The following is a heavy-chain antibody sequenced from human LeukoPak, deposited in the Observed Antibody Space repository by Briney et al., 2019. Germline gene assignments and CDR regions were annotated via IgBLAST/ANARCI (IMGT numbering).Heavy chain of an antibody. CDR1: GFTFGDYA. J-gene: IGHJ4*02. CDR2: IRSKAHGGTT. CDR3: TRDSLPDSFWSGYYVDY. V-gene: IGHV3-49*04. D-gene: IGHD3-3*01. Sequence: GGSLRLSCAASGFTFGDYAMSWVRQAPGKGLEWVGFIRSKAHGGTTEYAASVKGRFTISRDDSKSIAYLQMNSLKTEDTAVYYCTRDSLPDSFWSGYYVDYWGQGTLVTVSS.